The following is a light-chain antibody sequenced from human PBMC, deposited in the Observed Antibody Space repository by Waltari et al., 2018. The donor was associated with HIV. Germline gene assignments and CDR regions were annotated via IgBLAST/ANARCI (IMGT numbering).Light chain of an antibody. CDR1: SRDVGGYNY. V-gene: IGLV2-14*03. CDR3: SSYTSSSTPYV. Sequence: QSALTQPASVSGSPGQSITLPCTGTSRDVGGYNYVPWYQQHPGKAPKLMIYDVSNRPSGVSNRFSGSKSGNTASLTISGLQAEDEADYYCSSYTSSSTPYVFGTGTKVTVL. CDR2: DVS. J-gene: IGLJ1*01.